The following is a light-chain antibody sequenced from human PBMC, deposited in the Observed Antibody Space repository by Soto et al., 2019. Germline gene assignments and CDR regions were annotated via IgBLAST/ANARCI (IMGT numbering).Light chain of an antibody. Sequence: DIVLTQSPGILSLSPGERDTLSCRASQSVSNDFLAWYQQKPGQAPRLLIDGASTRATGIPDRFSGSGSGTDFTLTISRLEHEDVAVYYCQQYEAVVTFGQGTKVEI. V-gene: IGKV3-20*01. J-gene: IGKJ1*01. CDR2: GAS. CDR3: QQYEAVVT. CDR1: QSVSNDF.